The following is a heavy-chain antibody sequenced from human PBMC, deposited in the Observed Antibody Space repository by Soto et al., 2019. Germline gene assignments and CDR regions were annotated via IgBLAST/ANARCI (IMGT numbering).Heavy chain of an antibody. Sequence: GASGKVSCKASGGTFSSYGISWVRQAPGQGLGWMGGISAIFGTANDAQKFQGRVTITADESTSTDYMERSRLSYEDRAVYYCASGPWVRGVPGRYYSYYCCMDVWGQGTTVTVSS. CDR3: ASGPWVRGVPGRYYSYYCCMDV. D-gene: IGHD3-10*01. CDR2: ISAIFGTA. CDR1: GGTFSSYG. V-gene: IGHV1-69*13. J-gene: IGHJ6*02.